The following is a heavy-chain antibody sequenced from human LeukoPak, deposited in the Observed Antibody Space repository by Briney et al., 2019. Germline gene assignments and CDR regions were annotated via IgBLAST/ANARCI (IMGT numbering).Heavy chain of an antibody. CDR2: INPNSGGT. D-gene: IGHD5-18*01. J-gene: IGHJ4*02. CDR1: GYTFTSYY. Sequence: ASVKVSCKASGYTFTSYYMHWVRQAPGQGLEWMGWINPNSGGTNYAQKFQGRVTMTRDTSISTAYMELSRLRSDDTAVYYCARGRGHSYGTLAYWGQGTLVTVSS. V-gene: IGHV1-2*02. CDR3: ARGRGHSYGTLAY.